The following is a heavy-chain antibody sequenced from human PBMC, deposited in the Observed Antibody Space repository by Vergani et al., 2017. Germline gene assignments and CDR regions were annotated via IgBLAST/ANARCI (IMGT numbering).Heavy chain of an antibody. D-gene: IGHD1-1*01. CDR2: IWYDGSNK. V-gene: IGHV3-33*06. CDR1: GFTFSSYG. J-gene: IGHJ6*03. CDR3: AKDGTDNALYYYMDV. Sequence: QVQLVESGGGVVQPGRSLRLSCAAPGFTFSSYGMHWVRQAPGKGLEWVAVIWYDGSNKYYADSVKGRFTISRDNSKNTLYLQMNSLRAEDAAVYYCAKDGTDNALYYYMDVWGKGTTVTVSS.